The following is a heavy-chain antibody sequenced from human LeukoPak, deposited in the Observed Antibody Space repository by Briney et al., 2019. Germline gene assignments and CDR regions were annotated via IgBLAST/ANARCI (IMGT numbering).Heavy chain of an antibody. CDR3: ARDPDY. J-gene: IGHJ4*02. CDR1: GASISGFY. Sequence: SETLSLTFTVSGASISGFYWSWIRQPPGKRLEWIGYIYYSGSTNYNPSLKSRVTISVDTSKNQFSLKLSSVTAADTAVYYCARDPDYWGQGTLVTVSS. CDR2: IYYSGST. V-gene: IGHV4-59*01.